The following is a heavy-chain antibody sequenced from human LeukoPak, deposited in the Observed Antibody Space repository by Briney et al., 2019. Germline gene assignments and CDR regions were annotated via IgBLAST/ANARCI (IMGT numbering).Heavy chain of an antibody. CDR1: GFTFDDYG. CDR3: AKDRDIVVVPAGHLGY. Sequence: RLGGSLRLSCTGSGFTFDDYGMSWVRQAPGKGLEWVSCINWNCGSTGYADSVKGRFTISRDNAKNSLYLQMNSLRAEDTALYYCAKDRDIVVVPAGHLGYWGQGTLVTVA. V-gene: IGHV3-20*04. D-gene: IGHD2-2*01. CDR2: INWNCGST. J-gene: IGHJ4*02.